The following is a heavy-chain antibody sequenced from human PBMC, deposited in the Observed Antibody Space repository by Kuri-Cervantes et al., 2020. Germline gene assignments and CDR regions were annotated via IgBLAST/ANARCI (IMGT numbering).Heavy chain of an antibody. CDR3: ARQTAMVRGAFDP. V-gene: IGHV5-51*01. D-gene: IGHD3-10*01. Sequence: GGSLTLSCKGSGYSSTSYWIGWVRQMPGKGLEWMGIIYPGDSDTRYSPSFQGQVTISTDKSISTAYLQWSSLKASATAMYYCARQTAMVRGAFDPWGQGTLVTVSS. CDR2: IYPGDSDT. CDR1: GYSSTSYW. J-gene: IGHJ5*02.